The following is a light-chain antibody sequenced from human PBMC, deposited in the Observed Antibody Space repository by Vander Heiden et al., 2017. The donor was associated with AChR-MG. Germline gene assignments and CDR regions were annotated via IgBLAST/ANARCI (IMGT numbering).Light chain of an antibody. J-gene: IGLJ3*02. CDR3: SAWDGILSGWV. CDR1: SDNVGIQA. V-gene: IGLV10-54*04. CDR2: RNN. Sequence: QAGLPQPPPVPKGLRQTAPPPGPGTSDNVGIQAAAWLQQHQGHPPKLLSYRNNSRPSGISERFSASRSENTASLTITGLQPEDEADYYCSAWDGILSGWVFGGGTKLTVL.